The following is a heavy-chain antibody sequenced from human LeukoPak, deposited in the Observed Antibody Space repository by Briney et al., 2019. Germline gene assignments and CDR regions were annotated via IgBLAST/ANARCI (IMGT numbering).Heavy chain of an antibody. Sequence: SETLSLTCAVSGSSISSSYYGAWIRQPPGKGLEWIATISHRGSTYYNPSLKSRVTISVDMSQNQHSLRLNSVTVADTAVYFCARVNTVMATFDYWGQGTPVTVSS. D-gene: IGHD5-24*01. CDR2: ISHRGST. CDR3: ARVNTVMATFDY. J-gene: IGHJ4*02. V-gene: IGHV4-38-2*01. CDR1: GSSISSSYY.